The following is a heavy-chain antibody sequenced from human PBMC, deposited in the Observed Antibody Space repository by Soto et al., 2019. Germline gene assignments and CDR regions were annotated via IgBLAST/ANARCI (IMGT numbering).Heavy chain of an antibody. Sequence: SETLSLTCAVSCGSISSSNWWSWVRQPPGKGLEWIGEIYHSGSTNYNPSLKSRVTISVDKSKNQFSLKLSSVTAADTAVYYCARGPKIAAAEMYYYYGMDVWGQGTTVTVSS. V-gene: IGHV4-4*02. CDR1: CGSISSSNW. CDR3: ARGPKIAAAEMYYYYGMDV. J-gene: IGHJ6*02. CDR2: IYHSGST. D-gene: IGHD6-13*01.